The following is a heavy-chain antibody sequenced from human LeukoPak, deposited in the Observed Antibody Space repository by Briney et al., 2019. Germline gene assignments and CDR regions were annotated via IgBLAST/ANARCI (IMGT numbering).Heavy chain of an antibody. J-gene: IGHJ4*02. CDR2: IYHSGST. D-gene: IGHD6-13*01. V-gene: IGHV4-4*02. Sequence: SETLSLTCAVSGAPISSNNWWWSWVRQPPGKGLEWIGEIYHSGSTNYNPSLKSRVTMSVDKSKNQFSLKLSSVTAADTAVYYCASAEPRGIIWYPYWGQGTLVIVSS. CDR1: GAPISSNNW. CDR3: ASAEPRGIIWYPY.